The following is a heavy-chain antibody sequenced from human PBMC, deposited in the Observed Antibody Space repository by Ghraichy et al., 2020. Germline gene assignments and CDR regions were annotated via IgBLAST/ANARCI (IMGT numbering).Heavy chain of an antibody. Sequence: SQTLSLTCAVYGGSFSGYYWSWIRQPPGKGLEWIGEINHSGSTNYNPSLKSRVTISVDTSKNQFSLKLSSVTAADTAVYYCARGLRSSSRKFDYWGQGTLVTVSS. D-gene: IGHD6-13*01. CDR2: INHSGST. CDR1: GGSFSGYY. V-gene: IGHV4-34*01. CDR3: ARGLRSSSRKFDY. J-gene: IGHJ4*02.